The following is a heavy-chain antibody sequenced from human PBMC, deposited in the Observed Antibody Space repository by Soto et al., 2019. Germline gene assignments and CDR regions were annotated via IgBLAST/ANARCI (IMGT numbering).Heavy chain of an antibody. V-gene: IGHV4-59*01. CDR1: GGSISSYY. J-gene: IGHJ4*02. D-gene: IGHD6-13*01. Sequence: SETLSLTCTVSGGSISSYYWSWIRQPPGKGLEWIGYIYYSGSTNYNPSLKSRVTISVDTSKNQFSLKLSSVTAADTAVYYCAGSFPHGAAAGTRFDYWGQGTLATVSS. CDR3: AGSFPHGAAAGTRFDY. CDR2: IYYSGST.